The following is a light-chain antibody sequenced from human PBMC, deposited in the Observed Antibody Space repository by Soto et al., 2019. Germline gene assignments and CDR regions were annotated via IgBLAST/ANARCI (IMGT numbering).Light chain of an antibody. V-gene: IGLV2-23*02. Sequence: QCVPNPAAAGSAAPGEARTLPCTGPSNDVGNYDLVSWYQQHPGKAPQLMIYEVTKRPSGVTDRFSGSKSDNTASLTISGLQAEDEADYYCCSYAGVAASYVFGTGTKVTVL. J-gene: IGLJ1*01. CDR2: EVT. CDR3: CSYAGVAASYV. CDR1: SNDVGNYDL.